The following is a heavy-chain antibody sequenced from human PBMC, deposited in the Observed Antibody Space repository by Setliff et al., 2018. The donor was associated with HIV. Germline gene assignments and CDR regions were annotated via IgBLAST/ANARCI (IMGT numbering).Heavy chain of an antibody. CDR3: ATVVGATVFFDY. CDR2: ISAHNGNT. CDR1: GYTFTSYG. J-gene: IGHJ4*02. V-gene: IGHV1-18*01. D-gene: IGHD1-26*01. Sequence: ASVKVSCKASGYTFTSYGISWVRQAPGQGLEWMGWISAHNGNTNYAQKLQGRVTMTTDTSTSTAYMELRSLRSDDTAVYYCATVVGATVFFDYWGQGTLVTVTS.